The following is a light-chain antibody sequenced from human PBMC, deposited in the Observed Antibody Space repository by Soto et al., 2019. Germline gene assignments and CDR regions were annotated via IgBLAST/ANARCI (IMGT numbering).Light chain of an antibody. J-gene: IGKJ1*01. CDR1: QSIGKH. V-gene: IGKV1-39*01. CDR3: PQSYSSPPT. Sequence: DIQMTQSPSSLSASVEDRDIITCRASQSIGKHLNWYQQTPGKAPKLXIFAASSLQSGVPSTFVCSRAGPECTPTISSLQPEDVETDYCPQSYSSPPTFGQGTKVDIK. CDR2: AAS.